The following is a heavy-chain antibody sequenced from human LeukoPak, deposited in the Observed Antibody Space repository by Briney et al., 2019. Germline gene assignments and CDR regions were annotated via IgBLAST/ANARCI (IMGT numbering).Heavy chain of an antibody. D-gene: IGHD3-22*01. CDR1: GGSFTSGTYF. V-gene: IGHV4-61*01. CDR2: ISNSGST. Sequence: PETLSLTCTVSGGSFTSGTYFWTWIRQPPGKGLDWIGFISNSGSTNYNPSLKSRVTISRDTSKNRFSLNLNSVTAADTAVYFCARSPSGYRFDYWGQGALVTVSS. CDR3: ARSPSGYRFDY. J-gene: IGHJ4*02.